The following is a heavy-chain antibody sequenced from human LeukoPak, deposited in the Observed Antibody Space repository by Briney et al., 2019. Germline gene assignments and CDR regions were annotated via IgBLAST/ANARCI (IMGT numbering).Heavy chain of an antibody. CDR1: GYTFTGYY. J-gene: IGHJ6*03. CDR3: ARGPTVTTRSYYYMDV. D-gene: IGHD4-17*01. V-gene: IGHV1-2*02. CDR2: INPNSGVT. Sequence: ASVKVSCKASGYTFTGYYIHWVRQAPGQGLEWMGWINPNSGVTHYPQKFQGRVTLTRDTSIRTAYMEVSSLRSDDTAVYYCARGPTVTTRSYYYMDVWGKGTTVTVSS.